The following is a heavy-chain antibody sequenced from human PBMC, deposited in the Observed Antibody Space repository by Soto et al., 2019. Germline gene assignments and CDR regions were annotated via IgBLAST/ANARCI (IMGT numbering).Heavy chain of an antibody. V-gene: IGHV3-23*01. Sequence: GGSLRLSCAAAGFTFSSQAMSWVRLAPGKGLEWVAGIVASGGSTYYADSMKGRLTISRDNSKNTLYLQMSSLRAEDTAIYYCAKKAFFGVVVHGFDYWGQGTPVTVSS. CDR1: GFTFSSQA. D-gene: IGHD3-3*01. CDR3: AKKAFFGVVVHGFDY. CDR2: IVASGGST. J-gene: IGHJ4*02.